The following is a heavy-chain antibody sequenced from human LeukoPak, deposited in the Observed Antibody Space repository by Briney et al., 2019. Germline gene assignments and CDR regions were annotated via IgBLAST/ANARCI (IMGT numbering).Heavy chain of an antibody. J-gene: IGHJ4*02. V-gene: IGHV1-2*02. CDR1: GYTFTGYY. Sequence: GASVKVSCKASGYTFTGYYMHWVRQAPGQGLEWMGWINPNSGGADYAQRFQGRVTLTGDTSISTSYVELSRLRFDDTAVYYCARAGSYDSVAASACDYWGQGTLVTVSS. D-gene: IGHD2-15*01. CDR3: ARAGSYDSVAASACDY. CDR2: INPNSGGA.